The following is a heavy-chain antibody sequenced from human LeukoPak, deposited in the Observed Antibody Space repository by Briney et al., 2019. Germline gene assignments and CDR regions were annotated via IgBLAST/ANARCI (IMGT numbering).Heavy chain of an antibody. CDR2: INPNSGGT. CDR3: TREKFGVGGWTDY. D-gene: IGHD3-3*01. Sequence: ASVKVSCKASGYSFNGYYMHWVRQAPGQGLEWMGWINPNSGGTKYAQKFKGRVTISRDTSISTAYLELSSLTSDDTAVYYCTREKFGVGGWTDYWGQGTLVIVSS. V-gene: IGHV1-2*02. J-gene: IGHJ4*02. CDR1: GYSFNGYY.